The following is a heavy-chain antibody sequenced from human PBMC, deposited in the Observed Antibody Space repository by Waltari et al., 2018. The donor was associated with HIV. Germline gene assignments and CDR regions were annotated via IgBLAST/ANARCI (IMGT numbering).Heavy chain of an antibody. D-gene: IGHD2-15*01. V-gene: IGHV3-48*03. CDR1: ESTFSSYE. J-gene: IGHJ4*02. CDR2: ISSSGGTI. Sequence: EVKLVESGGGLVQPGGSLRLSCAASESTFSSYEMNWVRQAPGKGLEWVSYISSSGGTIYYADAVKGRFTISRDNAKRTLYLQMNSLRAEDTAVYYCAREKAVVADYWGQGTLVTVSS. CDR3: AREKAVVADY.